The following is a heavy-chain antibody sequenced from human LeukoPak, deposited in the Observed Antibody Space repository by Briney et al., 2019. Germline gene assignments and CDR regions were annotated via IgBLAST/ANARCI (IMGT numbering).Heavy chain of an antibody. CDR2: INPKSGGT. CDR1: GYSLSDYY. Sequence: ASVKVSCTASGYSLSDYYIHWLRQAPGQGLEWMGWINPKSGGTNYAQNFQGRVTMTRDTSSTTVYMELTRLRSDDTAVYYCARPLGSLKEYWWSDPWGQGTLVTVSS. V-gene: IGHV1-2*02. D-gene: IGHD2/OR15-2a*01. J-gene: IGHJ5*02. CDR3: ARPLGSLKEYWWSDP.